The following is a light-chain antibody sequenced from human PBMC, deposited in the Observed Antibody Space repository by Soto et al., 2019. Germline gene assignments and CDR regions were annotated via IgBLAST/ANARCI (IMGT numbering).Light chain of an antibody. J-gene: IGKJ4*01. CDR2: DAS. CDR3: QQYNSYSAIT. V-gene: IGKV1-5*01. CDR1: QSIRPW. Sequence: DIQMTQSPSTLSASVGDRVTITCRASQSIRPWLAWYQQKPGEAPKLLIYDASTLESGVPSRFSGSGSGTKFTLTISSLQSDDFATYYCQQYNSYSAITFGGGTRVE.